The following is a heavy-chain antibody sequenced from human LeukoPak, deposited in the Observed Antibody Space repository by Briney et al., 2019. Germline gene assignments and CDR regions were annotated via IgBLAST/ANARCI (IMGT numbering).Heavy chain of an antibody. CDR3: ARDYYGPGGGFAAFDI. CDR2: ISYDGSNK. V-gene: IGHV3-30*04. CDR1: GFTFSSYA. J-gene: IGHJ3*02. Sequence: GGSLRLSCAASGFTFSSYAMHWVRQAPGKGLEWVAVISYDGSNKYYADSVKGRFTISRDNSKNTLYLQMNSLRAEDTAVYYCARDYYGPGGGFAAFDIWGQGTMVTVSS. D-gene: IGHD3-10*01.